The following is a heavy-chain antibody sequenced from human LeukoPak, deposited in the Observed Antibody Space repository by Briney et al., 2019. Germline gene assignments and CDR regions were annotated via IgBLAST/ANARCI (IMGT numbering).Heavy chain of an antibody. CDR2: ISSSSSYI. Sequence: GGSLRLSCAASGFTFSSYSMNWVRQAPGKGLESVSSISSSSSYIYYADSVKGRFTISRDNAKNSLYLQMNSLRAEDTAVYYCAATPHPPDKLRFLDPRDYWGQGTLVTVSS. D-gene: IGHD3-3*01. CDR3: AATPHPPDKLRFLDPRDY. CDR1: GFTFSSYS. J-gene: IGHJ4*02. V-gene: IGHV3-21*01.